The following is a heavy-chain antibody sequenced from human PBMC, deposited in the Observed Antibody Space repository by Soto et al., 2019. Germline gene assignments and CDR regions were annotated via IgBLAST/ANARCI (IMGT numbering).Heavy chain of an antibody. Sequence: SETLSLTXTVSGGSISSSTNYWGWIRQPPGKGLEWIGSIYYGGSTYYNPSLKSRVTISVDTSKNQFSLKLSSVTAADTAVYYCARHPYYYGSGSYYNEDWFDPWGQGTLVTVSS. V-gene: IGHV4-39*01. J-gene: IGHJ5*02. CDR2: IYYGGST. D-gene: IGHD3-10*01. CDR1: GGSISSSTNY. CDR3: ARHPYYYGSGSYYNEDWFDP.